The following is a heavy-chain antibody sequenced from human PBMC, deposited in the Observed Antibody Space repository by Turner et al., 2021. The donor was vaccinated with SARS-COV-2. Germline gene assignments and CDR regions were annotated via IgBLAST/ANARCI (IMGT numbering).Heavy chain of an antibody. Sequence: VQLVESGGGLVTPGWSLRLSCAASGSTFSSSSLNWVRQAPGKGLEWVSSISSSSSYIYYADSVKGRFTTSRDNAKNSMYLQMNSLRAKDTAVYYCARSPTAPGYYYDSSGYYTPYYFDYWGQGTLVTVSS. CDR1: GSTFSSSS. CDR3: ARSPTAPGYYYDSSGYYTPYYFDY. V-gene: IGHV3-21*01. J-gene: IGHJ4*02. CDR2: ISSSSSYI. D-gene: IGHD3-22*01.